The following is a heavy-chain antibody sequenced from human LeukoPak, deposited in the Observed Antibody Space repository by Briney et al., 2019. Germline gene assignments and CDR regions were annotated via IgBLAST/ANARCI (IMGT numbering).Heavy chain of an antibody. CDR3: ATTSIAAAVPGCFDY. CDR2: ISSSGKTI. D-gene: IGHD6-13*01. CDR1: GFTFSSYE. V-gene: IGHV3-48*03. J-gene: IGHJ4*02. Sequence: GGSLRLSCEASGFTFSSYEVNWVRQAPGKGLEWVSYISSSGKTIYYADSTKGRFTVSRDNAKNSLYLQMNSLRAEDTAVYYCATTSIAAAVPGCFDYWGQGTLVTVSS.